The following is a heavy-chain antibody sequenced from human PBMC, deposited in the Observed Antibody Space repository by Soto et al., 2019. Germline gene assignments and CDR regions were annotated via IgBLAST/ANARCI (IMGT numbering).Heavy chain of an antibody. CDR3: ARSMLYDFWSGSFDY. J-gene: IGHJ4*02. CDR2: INAGNGNT. Sequence: ASVKVSCKASGYTFTSYAMHWVRQAPGQRLEWMGWINAGNGNTKYSQKFQGRVTITRDTSASTAYTELSSLRSEDTAVYYCARSMLYDFWSGSFDYWGQGTLVTVSS. CDR1: GYTFTSYA. V-gene: IGHV1-3*01. D-gene: IGHD3-3*01.